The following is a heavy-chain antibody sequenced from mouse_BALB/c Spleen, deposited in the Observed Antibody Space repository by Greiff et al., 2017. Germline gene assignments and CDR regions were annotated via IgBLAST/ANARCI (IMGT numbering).Heavy chain of an antibody. CDR1: GFSLTSYG. CDR2: IWAGGST. CDR3: ARPGNYGSSPYAMDY. V-gene: IGHV2-9*02. Sequence: VQRVESGPGLVAPSQSLSITCTVSGFSLTSYGVHWVRQPPGKGLEWLGVIWAGGSTNYNSALMSRLSISKDNSKSQVFLKMNSLQTDDTAMYYCARPGNYGSSPYAMDYWGQGTSVTVSS. D-gene: IGHD1-1*01. J-gene: IGHJ4*01.